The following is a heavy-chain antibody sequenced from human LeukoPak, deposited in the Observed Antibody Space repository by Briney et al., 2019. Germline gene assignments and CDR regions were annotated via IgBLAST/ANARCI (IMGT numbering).Heavy chain of an antibody. D-gene: IGHD5-18*01. CDR1: GYTLTELS. CDR3: ATVLYSYGAAFDY. CDR2: FDPEDGET. Sequence: ASVTVSCKVSGYTLTELSMHWVRQAPGKGLEGMGGFDPEDGETIYAQKVQSRVTMTEDTSTDTAYMELSSLRSEDTAVYYCATVLYSYGAAFDYWGQGTLVTVSS. J-gene: IGHJ4*02. V-gene: IGHV1-24*01.